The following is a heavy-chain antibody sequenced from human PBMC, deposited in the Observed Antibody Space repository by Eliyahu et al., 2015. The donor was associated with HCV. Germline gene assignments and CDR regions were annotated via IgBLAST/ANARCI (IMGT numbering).Heavy chain of an antibody. V-gene: IGHV4-39*01. CDR2: IYYSGST. CDR3: VLGDYYYGMDV. Sequence: QLQLQESGPGLVKPSETLSLTCTVSGGSISSSSYYWGWIRQPPGKGLEWIGSIYYSGSTYYNPSLKSRVTISVDTSKNQFSLKLSSVTAADTAVYYCVLGDYYYGMDVWGQGTTVTVSS. D-gene: IGHD3-16*01. CDR1: GGSISSSSYY. J-gene: IGHJ6*02.